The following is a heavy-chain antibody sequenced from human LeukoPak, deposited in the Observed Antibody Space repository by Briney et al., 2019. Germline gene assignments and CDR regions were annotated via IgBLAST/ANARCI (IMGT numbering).Heavy chain of an antibody. CDR2: MNPNSGNT. CDR3: ARGPLLWFGESDWFDP. J-gene: IGHJ5*02. V-gene: IGHV1-8*02. CDR1: GYTFTGYY. Sequence: ASVKVSCKASGYTFTGYYMHWVRQAPGQGLEWMGWMNPNSGNTGYAQKFQGRVTMTRNTSISTAYMELSSLRSEDTAVYYCARGPLLWFGESDWFDPWGQGTLVTVSS. D-gene: IGHD3-10*01.